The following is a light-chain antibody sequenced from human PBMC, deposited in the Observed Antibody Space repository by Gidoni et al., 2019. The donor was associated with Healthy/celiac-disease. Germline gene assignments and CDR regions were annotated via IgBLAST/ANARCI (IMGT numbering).Light chain of an antibody. CDR3: QQYDNVPPDT. Sequence: DIQITHSPSSLSASVGDRVTITCQASQDISNYLNWYRHKPGKAPYVLIYDASNLETGFPSTFSGSGSGTDFTFTISSLQPEDIATYYCQQYDNVPPDTFGPGTKVDIK. J-gene: IGKJ3*01. CDR2: DAS. CDR1: QDISNY. V-gene: IGKV1-33*01.